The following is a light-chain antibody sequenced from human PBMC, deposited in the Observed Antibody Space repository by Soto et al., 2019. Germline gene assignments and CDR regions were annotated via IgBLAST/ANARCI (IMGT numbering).Light chain of an antibody. CDR2: EGS. CDR3: CSYAGSSTFDWV. Sequence: QSALTQPASVSGSPGQSITICCTGTSSDVGSYNLVSWYQQHPGKAPKLMIYEGSKRPSGVSNRFSGSKSGNTASLTISGLQAEDEADYYCCSYAGSSTFDWVFGGGTKLTVL. J-gene: IGLJ3*02. CDR1: SSDVGSYNL. V-gene: IGLV2-23*03.